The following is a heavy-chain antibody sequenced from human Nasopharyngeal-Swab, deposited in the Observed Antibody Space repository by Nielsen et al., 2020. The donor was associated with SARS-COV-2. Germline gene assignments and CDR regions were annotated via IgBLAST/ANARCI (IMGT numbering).Heavy chain of an antibody. D-gene: IGHD4-17*01. CDR1: GFTFSDYY. V-gene: IGHV3-11*01. CDR3: AKVTTRSHPNI. CDR2: ISSSGSTI. J-gene: IGHJ3*02. Sequence: GGSLRLSCAASGFTFSDYYMSWIRQAPGKGLEWVSYISSSGSTIYYADSVKGRFTISRDNAKNSLYLQMNSLRAEDTAVYYCAKVTTRSHPNIWGQGTTVTVSS.